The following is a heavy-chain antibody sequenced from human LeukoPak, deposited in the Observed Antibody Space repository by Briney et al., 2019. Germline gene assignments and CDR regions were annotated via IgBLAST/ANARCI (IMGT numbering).Heavy chain of an antibody. Sequence: GVLRLSCAASGFTFSDYYMSWIRQAPGKGLEWVSAISGSGGSTYYADSVKGRFTISRDNSKNTLYLQMNSLRAEDTAVYYCAKPKKQWLVLDYWGQGTLVTVSS. J-gene: IGHJ4*02. CDR1: GFTFSDYY. CDR3: AKPKKQWLVLDY. CDR2: ISGSGGST. V-gene: IGHV3-23*01. D-gene: IGHD6-19*01.